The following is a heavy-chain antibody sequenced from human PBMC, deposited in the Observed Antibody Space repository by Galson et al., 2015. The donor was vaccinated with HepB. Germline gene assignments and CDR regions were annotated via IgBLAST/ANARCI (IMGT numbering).Heavy chain of an antibody. CDR1: GFTFANYA. V-gene: IGHV3-23*01. CDR3: AKDLGFFGVVDAFDI. D-gene: IGHD3-3*01. CDR2: ISGSGSST. J-gene: IGHJ3*02. Sequence: SLRLSCAGSGFTFANYAMSWVRQAPGKGPEWVSVISGSGSSTYYASSVKGRFTISRDNSNNTLSLQINSLRAEDTAVYYCAKDLGFFGVVDAFDIWGQGTMVTVSS.